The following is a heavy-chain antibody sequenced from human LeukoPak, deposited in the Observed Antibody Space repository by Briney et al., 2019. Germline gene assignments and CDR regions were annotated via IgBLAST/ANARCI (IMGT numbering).Heavy chain of an antibody. J-gene: IGHJ4*02. CDR1: GDSVTNYY. Sequence: ASVMVSCKAAGDSVTNYYIYRVRQAPGQWLEWMGLSNPSGGVTTYAQKFQGRVTMTRDTSTSTVYMELSSLRSEDTAMYYCARDQDCDYWGQGTLVTVSS. CDR2: SNPSGGVT. V-gene: IGHV1-46*01. CDR3: ARDQDCDY.